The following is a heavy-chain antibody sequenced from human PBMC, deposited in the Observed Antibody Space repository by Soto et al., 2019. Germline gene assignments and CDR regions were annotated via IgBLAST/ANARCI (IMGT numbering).Heavy chain of an antibody. V-gene: IGHV4-4*07. CDR1: GGSIGTSY. J-gene: IGHJ3*01. Sequence: QVQLQESGPGLVKPSETLSLTCSLSGGSIGTSYWNWIRQSAGKGLEWLGRVYISGSTNYNPALKSRITISVDTSKNQFSLKLTSVTAADTAVYYCARGGRDGFDLWGHGARVAVS. CDR3: ARGGRDGFDL. CDR2: VYISGST.